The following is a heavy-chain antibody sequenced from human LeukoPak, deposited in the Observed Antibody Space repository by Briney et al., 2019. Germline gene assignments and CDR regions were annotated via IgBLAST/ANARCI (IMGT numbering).Heavy chain of an antibody. D-gene: IGHD6-13*01. CDR2: ISYRGTT. J-gene: IGHJ5*02. CDR1: GDSMSTNNYH. Sequence: SETLSLTCSVSGDSMSTNNYHWGWIRQPPGKGLEWIGSISYRGTTYYNPSLKSRVTISVDTSENLFSLKVNYVTAADTAVYYCARRAAVGKNWFDPWGQGTLVTISS. CDR3: ARRAAVGKNWFDP. V-gene: IGHV4-39*01.